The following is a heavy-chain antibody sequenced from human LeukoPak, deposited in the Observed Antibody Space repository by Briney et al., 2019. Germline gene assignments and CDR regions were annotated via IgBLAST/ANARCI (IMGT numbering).Heavy chain of an antibody. Sequence: PSETLSLTCTVSGGSISSYYWSWIRQPPGKGLEWIGYIYYSGSTNYNPSLESRVTISVDTPKNQFSLKLSSVTAADTAVYYCARESRGWYGGNPEAFDYWGQGTLVTVSS. CDR2: IYYSGST. CDR3: ARESRGWYGGNPEAFDY. V-gene: IGHV4-59*01. CDR1: GGSISSYY. D-gene: IGHD4-23*01. J-gene: IGHJ4*02.